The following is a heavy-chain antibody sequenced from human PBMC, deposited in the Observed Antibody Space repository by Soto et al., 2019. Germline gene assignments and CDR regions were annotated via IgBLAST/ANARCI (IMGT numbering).Heavy chain of an antibody. CDR2: IGADNGDT. CDR3: ARDWKGAEGFDP. D-gene: IGHD1-1*01. CDR1: GYTFSTYG. Sequence: ASXKVSCKASGYTFSTYGFSWVRQAPGQGLEWMGWIGADNGDTNYAQNFQGRVTMTTDTSTTTSYMELRSLTSDDAAVYFCARDWKGAEGFDPWGQGTLVTVSS. V-gene: IGHV1-18*01. J-gene: IGHJ5*02.